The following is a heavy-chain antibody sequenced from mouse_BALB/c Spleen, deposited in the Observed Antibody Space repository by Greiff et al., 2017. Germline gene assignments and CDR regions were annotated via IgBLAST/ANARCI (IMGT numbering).Heavy chain of an antibody. Sequence: QVQLQQSGAELARPGASVKMSCKASGYTFTSYTMHWVKQRPGQGLEWIGYINPSSGYTNYNQKFKDKATLTADKSSSTAYMQLSSLTSEDSAVYYCARGDGNPYYYAMDYWGQGTSVTVSS. V-gene: IGHV1-4*01. CDR3: ARGDGNPYYYAMDY. J-gene: IGHJ4*01. D-gene: IGHD2-1*01. CDR2: INPSSGYT. CDR1: GYTFTSYT.